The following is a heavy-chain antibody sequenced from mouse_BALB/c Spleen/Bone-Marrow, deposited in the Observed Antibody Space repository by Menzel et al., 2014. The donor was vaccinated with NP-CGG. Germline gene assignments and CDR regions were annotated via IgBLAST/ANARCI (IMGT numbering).Heavy chain of an antibody. CDR1: GFNIKDTY. CDR3: ARWEYYAMDY. J-gene: IGHJ4*01. Sequence: VQLQQSGAELVKPGASVKLSCTASGFNIKDTYMHWVKQRPEQGLEWIGRIDPANGNTKYDPKFQGKATIAADTSSNTAYLQLSSLTSEDTAAYYCARWEYYAMDYWGQGASVTVSS. CDR2: IDPANGNT. D-gene: IGHD4-1*01. V-gene: IGHV14-3*02.